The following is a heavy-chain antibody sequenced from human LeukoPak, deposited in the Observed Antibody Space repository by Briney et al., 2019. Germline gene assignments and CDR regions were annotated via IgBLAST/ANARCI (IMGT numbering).Heavy chain of an antibody. D-gene: IGHD3-22*01. J-gene: IGHJ4*02. V-gene: IGHV4-38-2*02. CDR1: GYSISSGYY. CDR3: ARSDSGYYAFDY. Sequence: SETLSLTCTVSGYSISSGYYWGWIRQPPGKGLEWIGSIYHSGSTYYNPSLKSRVTISVDTSKNQFSLKLSSVTAADTAVYYCARSDSGYYAFDYWGQGTLVTVSS. CDR2: IYHSGST.